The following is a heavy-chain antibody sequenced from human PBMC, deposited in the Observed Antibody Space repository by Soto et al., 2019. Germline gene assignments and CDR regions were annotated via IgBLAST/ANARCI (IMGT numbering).Heavy chain of an antibody. D-gene: IGHD6-13*01. Sequence: EVQLLESGGGLVQPGGSLRLSCAASGFTFSSYAMSWVRQAPGKGLEWVSAISGSGGSTYYADSVKGRFTISRDNSKNTLYLQMNSLRAEDTAVYYCAKKTVGEGIAAAGTPFDYWGQGTLVTVSS. CDR3: AKKTVGEGIAAAGTPFDY. CDR2: ISGSGGST. CDR1: GFTFSSYA. J-gene: IGHJ4*02. V-gene: IGHV3-23*01.